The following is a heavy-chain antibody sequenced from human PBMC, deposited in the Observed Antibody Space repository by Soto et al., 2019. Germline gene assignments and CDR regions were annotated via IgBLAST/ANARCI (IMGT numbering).Heavy chain of an antibody. J-gene: IGHJ5*02. CDR3: ARQYSSSSNWFDP. CDR2: IYHSGNT. D-gene: IGHD2-2*01. CDR1: GYSISSGYY. V-gene: IGHV4-38-2*01. Sequence: SETLSLTCSVSGYSISSGYYWGWIRQPPGKGLEWIGSIYHSGNTHYNPSLRSRVTVSVDTSKNQCSLKLSSVTAADTAVYYCARQYSSSSNWFDPWGQGTLVTVS.